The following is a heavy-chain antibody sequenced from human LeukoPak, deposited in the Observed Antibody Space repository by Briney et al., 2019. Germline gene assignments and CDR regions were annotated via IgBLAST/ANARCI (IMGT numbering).Heavy chain of an antibody. CDR1: GFTFSTHW. D-gene: IGHD3-22*01. Sequence: GGSLRLSCAASGFTFSTHWMTWVRQAPGKGLEWVANIKEDGSDKYYVDSVKGRFTISRDNAKNLLFLQVSSLRAEDTAVYYCARDYAMMVDYWGQGTLVTISS. V-gene: IGHV3-7*01. J-gene: IGHJ4*02. CDR2: IKEDGSDK. CDR3: ARDYAMMVDY.